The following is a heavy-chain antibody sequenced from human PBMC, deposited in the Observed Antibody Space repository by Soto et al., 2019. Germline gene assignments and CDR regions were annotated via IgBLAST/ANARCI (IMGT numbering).Heavy chain of an antibody. CDR1: GFTFSSYA. CDR2: ISGSGGST. J-gene: IGHJ6*02. Sequence: GGSLRLSCAASGFTFSSYAMSWVRQAPGKGLEWVSAISGSGGSTYYADSVKGRFTISRDNSKNTLYLQMNSLRAEDTAVYYCAKATMYSSEYRNYSYYGMDVWGQGTTVTVSS. D-gene: IGHD6-25*01. CDR3: AKATMYSSEYRNYSYYGMDV. V-gene: IGHV3-23*01.